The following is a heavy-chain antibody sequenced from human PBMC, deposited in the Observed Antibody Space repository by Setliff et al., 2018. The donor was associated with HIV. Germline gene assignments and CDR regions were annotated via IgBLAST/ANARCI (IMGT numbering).Heavy chain of an antibody. CDR3: ARYALAVPGYHNAFDI. Sequence: ASVKVSCKASGFTFTNYAIHWVRQAPGQRLEWMGWINVDSGNTKYLQDLQGRVTITKDRSASTAYMEVSNLRAEDTAVYYCARYALAVPGYHNAFDIWGQGTMVTVSS. CDR1: GFTFTNYA. CDR2: INVDSGNT. D-gene: IGHD6-19*01. V-gene: IGHV1-3*03. J-gene: IGHJ3*02.